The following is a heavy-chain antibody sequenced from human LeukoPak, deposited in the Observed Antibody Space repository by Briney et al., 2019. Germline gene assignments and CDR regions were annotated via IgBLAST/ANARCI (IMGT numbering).Heavy chain of an antibody. CDR2: IYYSGST. J-gene: IGHJ4*02. V-gene: IGHV4-39*07. D-gene: IGHD3-22*01. CDR1: GGSISSSSYY. CDR3: ARGDSSGIRH. Sequence: PSETLSLTCTVSGGSISSSSYYWGWIRQPPGKGLEWIGSIYYSGSTYYNPSLKSRVTISVDTSKNQFSLKLSSVTAADTAVYYCARGDSSGIRHWGQGTLVTVSS.